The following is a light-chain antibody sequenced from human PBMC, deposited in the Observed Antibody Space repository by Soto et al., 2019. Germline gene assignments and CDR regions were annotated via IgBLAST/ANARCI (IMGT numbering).Light chain of an antibody. CDR3: LQHNDNIRT. J-gene: IGKJ1*01. Sequence: DIQMTQSPSSLSASIGDRVTITCRASQGIRNDLAWYQQKPGKGPKRLIYAASGLQRGVPSRFSGSGSGTEFTLTISSLQPEDVATYYCLQHNDNIRTFGQGTKVEIK. CDR2: AAS. V-gene: IGKV1-17*01. CDR1: QGIRND.